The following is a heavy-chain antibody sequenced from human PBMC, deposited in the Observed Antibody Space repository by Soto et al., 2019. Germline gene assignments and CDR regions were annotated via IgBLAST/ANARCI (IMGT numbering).Heavy chain of an antibody. J-gene: IGHJ6*01. D-gene: IGHD4-17*01. CDR2: ISYDGTNK. CDR1: GFTFSSYA. V-gene: IGHV3-30*04. Sequence: QVQMVESGGGGVQPGRSLRLSCAASGFTFSSYAMHWVRQAPGKGLEWVAVISYDGTNKYYADSVKGRFTISRDNSKNTLYLQMNSLRAEDTAIYYCARRHGDYHYYYGEHVW. CDR3: ARRHGDYHYYYGEHV.